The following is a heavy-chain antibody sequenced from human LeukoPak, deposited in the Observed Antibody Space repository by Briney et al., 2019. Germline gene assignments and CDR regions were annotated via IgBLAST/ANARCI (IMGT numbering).Heavy chain of an antibody. Sequence: GGSLRLSCAASGFTFSSYGMSWVRQAPGKGLEWVSAISGSGGSTYYADSVKGRFTISRDNSKNTLYLQMNSLRAEDTAVYYCAKDRGIAVAGTGFWFDPWGQGTLVTVSS. J-gene: IGHJ5*02. CDR1: GFTFSSYG. CDR3: AKDRGIAVAGTGFWFDP. D-gene: IGHD6-19*01. V-gene: IGHV3-23*01. CDR2: ISGSGGST.